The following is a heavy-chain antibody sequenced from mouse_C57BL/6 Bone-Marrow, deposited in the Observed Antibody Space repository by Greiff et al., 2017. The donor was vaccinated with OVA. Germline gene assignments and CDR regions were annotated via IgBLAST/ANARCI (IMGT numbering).Heavy chain of an antibody. CDR3: ARSKRNYFDY. V-gene: IGHV1-69*01. CDR1: GYTFTSYW. Sequence: QVQLQQPGAELVMPGASVKLYCKASGYTFTSYWLHWVKQRPGQGLEWIGEIDPSDSYTNYNQKFKGKSTLTVDKSSSTAYMQLSSLTSEDSAVYYCARSKRNYFDYWGQGTTLTVSS. CDR2: IDPSDSYT. J-gene: IGHJ2*01.